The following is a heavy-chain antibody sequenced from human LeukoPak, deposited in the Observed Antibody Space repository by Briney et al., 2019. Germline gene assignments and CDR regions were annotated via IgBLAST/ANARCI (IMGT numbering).Heavy chain of an antibody. CDR3: ARGSDGGNSLRYFDY. J-gene: IGHJ4*02. CDR2: INHSGST. CDR1: GGSFSGYY. V-gene: IGHV4-34*01. D-gene: IGHD4-23*01. Sequence: PSETLSLTCTVYGGSFSGYYWSWIRQPPGKGLEWIGEINHSGSTNYNPSLKSRVTVSVDTSKNQFSLKLSSVTAADTAVYYCARGSDGGNSLRYFDYWGQGTLVTVSS.